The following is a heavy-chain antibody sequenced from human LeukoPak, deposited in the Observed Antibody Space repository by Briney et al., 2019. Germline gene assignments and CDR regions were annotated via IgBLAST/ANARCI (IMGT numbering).Heavy chain of an antibody. CDR1: GFTFSSYG. Sequence: GGSLRLSCAASGFTFSSYGMHWVRQAPGKGLEWVAVIWYDGSNKYYADSVKSRFTISRDDSKNTLYLQMNSLRAEDTAVYYCARDYYGSGSYYSELGLGYWGQGTLVTVSS. J-gene: IGHJ4*02. D-gene: IGHD3-10*01. V-gene: IGHV3-33*01. CDR3: ARDYYGSGSYYSELGLGY. CDR2: IWYDGSNK.